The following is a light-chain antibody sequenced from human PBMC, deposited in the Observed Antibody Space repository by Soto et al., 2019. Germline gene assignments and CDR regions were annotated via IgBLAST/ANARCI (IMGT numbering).Light chain of an antibody. CDR1: QSISGW. J-gene: IGKJ1*01. CDR3: HQYNSSPWT. CDR2: KAS. Sequence: DIQMTQSPSTVSASVGDRVTIACLASQSISGWLAWYQQKPGKAPKLLIYKASSLKSGVPSRFSGSGSGTEFTLTISSLQPDDFATYYCHQYNSSPWTFGQGTKVEV. V-gene: IGKV1-5*03.